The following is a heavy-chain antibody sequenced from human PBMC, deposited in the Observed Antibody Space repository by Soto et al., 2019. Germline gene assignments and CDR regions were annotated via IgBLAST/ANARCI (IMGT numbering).Heavy chain of an antibody. J-gene: IGHJ5*02. CDR2: INAGNGNT. D-gene: IGHD3-10*01. Sequence: ASVKVSCKASGYTFTSYAMHWVRQAPGQRLEWMGWINAGNGNTKYSQKFQGRVTITRDTSASTAYMELSSLRSEDTAVYYCARGSGYGSGSYYLVPSHNWFDPWGQGTLVTVSS. CDR3: ARGSGYGSGSYYLVPSHNWFDP. V-gene: IGHV1-3*01. CDR1: GYTFTSYA.